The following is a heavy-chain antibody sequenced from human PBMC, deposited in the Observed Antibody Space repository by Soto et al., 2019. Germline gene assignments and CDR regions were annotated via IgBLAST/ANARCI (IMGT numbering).Heavy chain of an antibody. CDR3: AKVVEQQLVRCGLDC. V-gene: IGHV3-30*18. CDR2: ISSDGSSK. J-gene: IGHJ4*02. CDR1: GFTFSNYG. D-gene: IGHD6-13*01. Sequence: QVQLVESGGGVVQPGTSLRLSCAASGFTFSNYGMHWVRQAPGKGLDCVASISSDGSSKYYADSVKGRFTISRDNSKNTLNLETNSLRVEDTAVYYCAKVVEQQLVRCGLDCWGQGTLVTVSS.